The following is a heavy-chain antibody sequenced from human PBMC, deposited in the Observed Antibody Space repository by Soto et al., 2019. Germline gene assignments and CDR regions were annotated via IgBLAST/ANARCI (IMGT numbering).Heavy chain of an antibody. V-gene: IGHV1-2*02. CDR3: ARDFAPAEGNWNDAYNWMDP. J-gene: IGHJ5*02. CDR1: GYTFTGYH. D-gene: IGHD1-1*01. CDR2: INPKSGGT. Sequence: QVQLVQSGAEVKKPGASVEVSCKASGYTFTGYHIHWVRQAPGQRLEWMGWINPKSGGTIYSQKFQGRVTMTRDTSISTAYMELRRLREDDTALYYCARDFAPAEGNWNDAYNWMDPWGQGTLVKVSS.